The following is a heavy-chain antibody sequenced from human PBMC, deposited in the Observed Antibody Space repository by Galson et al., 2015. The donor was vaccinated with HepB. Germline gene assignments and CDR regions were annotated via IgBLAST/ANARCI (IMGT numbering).Heavy chain of an antibody. CDR1: EFTFSIYG. V-gene: IGHV3-21*05. D-gene: IGHD1-26*01. Sequence: SLRLSCAASEFTFSIYGMYWVRQASGKGLEWVAYISRSSRLIYYTDSVKGRFTISRDTTKNSLSLQMNSLRAEDTAVYYCAKKWELRRELDSWGQGTLVTVSS. J-gene: IGHJ4*02. CDR2: ISRSSRLI. CDR3: AKKWELRRELDS.